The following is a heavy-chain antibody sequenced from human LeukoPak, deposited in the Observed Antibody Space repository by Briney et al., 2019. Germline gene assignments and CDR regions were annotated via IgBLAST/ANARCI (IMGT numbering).Heavy chain of an antibody. D-gene: IGHD6-19*01. J-gene: IGHJ4*02. Sequence: GGSLRLSCAASGFTFSSYEMNWVRQGPGKGLEWVGRIKSKPDGGTTDYAAPVKGRFSISRDDSYNTLYLQMNSLKTEDTAMYYCTTSAEGTYRGYWGQGTLVTVSS. CDR1: GFTFSSYE. CDR2: IKSKPDGGTT. V-gene: IGHV3-15*01. CDR3: TTSAEGTYRGY.